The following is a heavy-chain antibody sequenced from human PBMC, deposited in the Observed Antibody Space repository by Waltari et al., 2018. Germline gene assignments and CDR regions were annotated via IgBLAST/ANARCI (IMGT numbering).Heavy chain of an antibody. CDR3: ARGPFIAAAGTELYGY. Sequence: QVQLVQSGAEVKKPGSSVKVSCKASGGTFSSYAISWVRQAPGQGLEWMGRINPNSGGTNYAQKFQGRVTMTRDTSISTAYMELSRLRSDDTAVYYCARGPFIAAAGTELYGYWGQGTLVTVSS. V-gene: IGHV1-2*06. D-gene: IGHD6-13*01. J-gene: IGHJ4*02. CDR2: INPNSGGT. CDR1: GGTFSSYA.